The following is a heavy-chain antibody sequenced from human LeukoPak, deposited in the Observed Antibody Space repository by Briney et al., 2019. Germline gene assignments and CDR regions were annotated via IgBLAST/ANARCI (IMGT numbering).Heavy chain of an antibody. CDR2: ISAYNGNT. D-gene: IGHD6-13*01. Sequence: ASVNVSFKASGYTFTSYGISWVRQAPGQGLEWMGWISAYNGNTNYAQKLQGRVTMTTDTSTSTAYMELRSLRSDDTAVYYCARDSSSWSLFDYWGQGTLVTVSS. CDR1: GYTFTSYG. CDR3: ARDSSSWSLFDY. V-gene: IGHV1-18*01. J-gene: IGHJ4*02.